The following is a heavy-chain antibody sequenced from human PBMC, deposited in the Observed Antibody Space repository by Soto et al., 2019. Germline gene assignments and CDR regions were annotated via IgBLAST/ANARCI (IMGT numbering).Heavy chain of an antibody. Sequence: LRLSCAASGFIVNGKNMVWVRQAPGKGLEWVSLLQSGGSAYYGDSVKGRFTMSRDIAKNTLYLQMNNLRPEDTAVYYCAKTLYYYDTGGSQWGQETLVPVSS. CDR3: AKTLYYYDTGGSQ. D-gene: IGHD3-22*01. V-gene: IGHV3-53*05. CDR1: GFIVNGKN. CDR2: LQSGGSA. J-gene: IGHJ4*02.